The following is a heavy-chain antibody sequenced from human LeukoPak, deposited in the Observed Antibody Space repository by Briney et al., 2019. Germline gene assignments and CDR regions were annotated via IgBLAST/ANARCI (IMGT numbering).Heavy chain of an antibody. Sequence: ASVKVSCKASGGTFTGYYMHWVRQAPGQGLEWMGWINPNSGGTDYAQKFQGRVTMTRDTSITTAYMVLSRLRSDDTAMYFCARAYFDILTGYSPLSDYWGQGTLVTVSS. V-gene: IGHV1-2*02. J-gene: IGHJ4*02. CDR3: ARAYFDILTGYSPLSDY. D-gene: IGHD3-9*01. CDR2: INPNSGGT. CDR1: GGTFTGYY.